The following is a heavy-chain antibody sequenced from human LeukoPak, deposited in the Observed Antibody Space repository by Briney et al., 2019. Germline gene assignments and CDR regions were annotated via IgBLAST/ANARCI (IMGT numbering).Heavy chain of an antibody. Sequence: SETLSLTCAVYGGSFSGYYWSWIRQPPGKGLEWIGEINHSGSTNYNPSLKSRVTISVDTSKNQFSLKLSSVTAADTAVYYCARVFSGIAAAGTFWFDPWGQGTLVTVSS. J-gene: IGHJ5*02. CDR1: GGSFSGYY. CDR2: INHSGST. D-gene: IGHD6-13*01. V-gene: IGHV4-34*01. CDR3: ARVFSGIAAAGTFWFDP.